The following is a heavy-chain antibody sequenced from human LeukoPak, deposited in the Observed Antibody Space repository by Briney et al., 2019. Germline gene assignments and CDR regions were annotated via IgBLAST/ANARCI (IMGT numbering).Heavy chain of an antibody. V-gene: IGHV1-24*01. J-gene: IGHJ6*02. CDR2: FDPEDGET. CDR1: GYTLTELS. CDR3: ATDRGGWHLYYYYGMDV. Sequence: ASVKVSCKVSGYTLTELSMHWGRQAPGKGLEWMGGFDPEDGETIYAQKFQGRVTMTEDTSTDTAYMELSSLRSEDTAVYYCATDRGGWHLYYYYGMDVWGQGTTVTVSS. D-gene: IGHD6-19*01.